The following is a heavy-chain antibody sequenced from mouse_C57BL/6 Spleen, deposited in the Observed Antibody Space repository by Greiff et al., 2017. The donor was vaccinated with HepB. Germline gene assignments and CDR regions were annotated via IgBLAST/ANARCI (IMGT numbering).Heavy chain of an antibody. Sequence: VQLQQSGPELVKPGASVKISCKASGYAFSSSWMNWVKQRPGKGLEWIGRIYPGDGDTNYNGKFKGKATLTADKSSSTAYMQLSSLTSEDSAVYFCARWALYDGYFDYWGQGTTLTVSS. CDR3: ARWALYDGYFDY. CDR1: GYAFSSSW. V-gene: IGHV1-82*01. CDR2: IYPGDGDT. J-gene: IGHJ2*01. D-gene: IGHD2-3*01.